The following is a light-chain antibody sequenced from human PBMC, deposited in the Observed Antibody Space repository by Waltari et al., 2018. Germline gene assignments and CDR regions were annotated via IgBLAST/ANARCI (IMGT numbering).Light chain of an antibody. V-gene: IGLV3-1*01. CDR3: QALGSNRWV. Sequence: SNELTQPPSVSVSPGQTASITCSGDILGSKYASWYQHKPGQSPLLVIYQDINRPPGIPGRFSGSKSGNTATLTISGTQAMDDADYYCQALGSNRWVFGGGTKLTVL. CDR2: QDI. J-gene: IGLJ3*02. CDR1: ILGSKY.